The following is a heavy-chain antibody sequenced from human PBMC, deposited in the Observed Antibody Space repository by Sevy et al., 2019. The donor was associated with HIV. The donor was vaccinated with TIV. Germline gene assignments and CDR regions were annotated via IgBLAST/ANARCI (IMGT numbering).Heavy chain of an antibody. CDR3: ARAPRASLELWFADYFDY. D-gene: IGHD3-10*01. CDR1: GFTFSSYW. Sequence: GGSLRLSCAASGFTFSSYWMSWVRQAPGKGLEWVANIKQDGSEKYYVDSVKGRFTISRDNAKNSLYLQMNSLRAEDTAVYYCARAPRASLELWFADYFDYWGQGTLVTVSS. J-gene: IGHJ4*02. CDR2: IKQDGSEK. V-gene: IGHV3-7*01.